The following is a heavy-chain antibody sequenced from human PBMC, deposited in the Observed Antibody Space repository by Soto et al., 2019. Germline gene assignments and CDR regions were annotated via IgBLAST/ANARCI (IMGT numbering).Heavy chain of an antibody. Sequence: GRSLILSCASSGFTFSSYIMSWVRPAPGKGLEWVSSISSSSSYIYYADSVKGRFTISRDNAKNSLYLQMNSLRAEDTAVYYCARGGGSVSYYFTSFLTDDAFDICGQGTMVTVSS. D-gene: IGHD3-10*01. CDR2: ISSSSSYI. CDR3: ARGGGSVSYYFTSFLTDDAFDI. J-gene: IGHJ3*02. CDR1: GFTFSSYI. V-gene: IGHV3-21*01.